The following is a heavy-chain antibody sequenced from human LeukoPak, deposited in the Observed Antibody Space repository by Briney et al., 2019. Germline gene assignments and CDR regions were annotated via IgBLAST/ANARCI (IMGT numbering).Heavy chain of an antibody. Sequence: PSETLSLTCTVSGGSISSYYWSWIRQPPGKGLEWIGYIYYSGSTNYNPSLKSRVTISVDTSKNQFSLKLSSVTAADTAVYYCCGYSYGSSVSWFDPWGQGTLVTVSS. V-gene: IGHV4-59*08. D-gene: IGHD5-18*01. CDR1: GGSISSYY. J-gene: IGHJ5*02. CDR2: IYYSGST. CDR3: CGYSYGSSVSWFDP.